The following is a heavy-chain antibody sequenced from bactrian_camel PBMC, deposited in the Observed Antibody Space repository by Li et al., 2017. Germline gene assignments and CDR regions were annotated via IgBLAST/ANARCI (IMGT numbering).Heavy chain of an antibody. V-gene: IGHV3-2*01. CDR3: AADPYCSGSLY. J-gene: IGHJ4*01. CDR1: GFTVSRYY. Sequence: QVQLVESGGGLVQPGGSLKLSCAASGFTVSRYYISWVRQAPGKGLEWVSSIYVDGRVTYYTESVKGRFTISRDNANNVLSLQMNNLKTEDTAVYYCAADPYCSGSLYWGQGTQVTVS. CDR2: IYVDGRVT. D-gene: IGHD3*01.